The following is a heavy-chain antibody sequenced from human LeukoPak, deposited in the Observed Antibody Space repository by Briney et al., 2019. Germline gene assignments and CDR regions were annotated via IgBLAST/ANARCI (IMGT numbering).Heavy chain of an antibody. D-gene: IGHD2-15*01. CDR2: INHSGST. CDR1: GGSISSYY. Sequence: PSETLSLTCTVSGGSISSYYWSWIRQPPGKGLEWIGEINHSGSTNYNPSLKSRVTISVDTSKNQFSLKLSSVTAADTAVYYCARLVGPGGSDYWGQGTLVTVSS. J-gene: IGHJ4*02. CDR3: ARLVGPGGSDY. V-gene: IGHV4-34*01.